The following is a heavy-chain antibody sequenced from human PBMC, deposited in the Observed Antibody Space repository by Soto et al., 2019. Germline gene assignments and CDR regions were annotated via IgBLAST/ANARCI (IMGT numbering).Heavy chain of an antibody. CDR2: IIPIFGTR. CDR3: AKDGGRAGYFGNWFDP. D-gene: IGHD2-15*01. V-gene: IGHV1-69*15. J-gene: IGHJ5*02. CDR1: GGTFSNYA. Sequence: QVQLVQSGAEVKKPGSSVKVSCKASGGTFSNYAITWVRQAPGQGLEWLGRIIPIFGTRDYAQKFQGRVTITPDDSTTTVYMELSSLRSDDTAVYYCAKDGGRAGYFGNWFDPWGQGALVTVSS.